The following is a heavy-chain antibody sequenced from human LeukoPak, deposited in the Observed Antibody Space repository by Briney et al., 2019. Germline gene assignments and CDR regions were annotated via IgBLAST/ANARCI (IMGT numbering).Heavy chain of an antibody. CDR1: GFTFGNFH. J-gene: IGHJ2*01. CDR2: TSTTGRTI. D-gene: IGHD6-25*01. V-gene: IGHV3-11*01. Sequence: GGSLRLSCAASGFTFGNFHMSWIRLAPGKGLEWVAYTSTTGRTIYYADSVKGRFVISRDNADQSLYLQMNSLRVEDSAMYFCARDPLQSSGWNWYFDLWGRGTLVAVSS. CDR3: ARDPLQSSGWNWYFDL.